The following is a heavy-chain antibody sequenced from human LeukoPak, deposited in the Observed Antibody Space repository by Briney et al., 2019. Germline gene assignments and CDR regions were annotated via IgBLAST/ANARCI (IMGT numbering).Heavy chain of an antibody. CDR1: GYTFTSYY. Sequence: GASVKVSCKASGYTFTSYYMHWVRQAPGQGLEWMGWISAYNGNTNYAQKLQGRVTKTTDTSTSTAYMELRSLRSDDTAVYYCARDEQGYYYYYMDVWGKGTTVTVSS. J-gene: IGHJ6*03. CDR2: ISAYNGNT. CDR3: ARDEQGYYYYYMDV. D-gene: IGHD6-13*01. V-gene: IGHV1-18*04.